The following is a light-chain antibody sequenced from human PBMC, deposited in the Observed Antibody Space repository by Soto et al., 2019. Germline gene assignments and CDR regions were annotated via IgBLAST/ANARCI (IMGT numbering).Light chain of an antibody. CDR1: SSNIGSNT. Sequence: QSVLTQPPSASGTPGQRVTISCSGSSSNIGSNTVNWYQQLPGTAPKLLIYSNNQRPSGVPDRFSGSKSGTSASLAISGLQSEDEADDYCAAWDDSLNGNYVFGTGTKLTVL. CDR2: SNN. CDR3: AAWDDSLNGNYV. V-gene: IGLV1-44*01. J-gene: IGLJ1*01.